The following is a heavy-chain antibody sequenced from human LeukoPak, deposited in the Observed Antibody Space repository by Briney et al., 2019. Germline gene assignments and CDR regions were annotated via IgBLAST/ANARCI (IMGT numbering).Heavy chain of an antibody. CDR2: ISGSGGST. Sequence: PGGSLRLSCAASGFTFSSYAMSWVRQAPGKGLEWVSAISGSGGSTYYADSVKGRFTISRDNSKNTLYLQMNSLRAEDTAVYYCAKSGGYSYGYFAYYWGQGTLVTVSS. J-gene: IGHJ4*02. CDR3: AKSGGYSYGYFAYY. V-gene: IGHV3-23*01. CDR1: GFTFSSYA. D-gene: IGHD5-18*01.